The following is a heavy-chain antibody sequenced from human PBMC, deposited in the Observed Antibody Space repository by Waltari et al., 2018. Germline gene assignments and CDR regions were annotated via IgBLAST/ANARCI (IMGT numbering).Heavy chain of an antibody. CDR1: GFTFSNHE. V-gene: IGHV3-48*03. CDR3: ARIAYGDYKSYFDL. Sequence: EVQLVESGGHLVEPGGSLRLSCGASGFTFSNHEMLWVSQAPGKGLEWVSYISGSAYDIRYADSVKGRFTMSRDNAKNSVYLEMNSLRAEDTAIYYCARIAYGDYKSYFDLWGQGTLVTISS. J-gene: IGHJ4*02. CDR2: ISGSAYDI. D-gene: IGHD4-17*01.